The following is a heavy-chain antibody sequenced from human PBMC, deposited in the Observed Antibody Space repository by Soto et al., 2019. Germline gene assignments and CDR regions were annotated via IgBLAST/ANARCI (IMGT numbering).Heavy chain of an antibody. CDR2: IWYDGSNK. V-gene: IGHV3-33*08. J-gene: IGHJ6*02. CDR1: GFTFSRSE. Sequence: PGGSLKLSCAASGFTFSRSEMNWVRQAPGKGLEWVAVIWYDGSNKYYADSVKGRFTISRDNSKNTLYLQMNSLRAEDTAVYYCARDFGDDYYGMDVWGQGTTVTVSS. CDR3: ARDFGDDYYGMDV. D-gene: IGHD3-3*01.